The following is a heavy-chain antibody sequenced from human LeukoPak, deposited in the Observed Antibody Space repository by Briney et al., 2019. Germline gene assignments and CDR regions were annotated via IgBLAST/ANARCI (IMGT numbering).Heavy chain of an antibody. CDR2: ISIPGSI. CDR3: ARDKGSSWSDAFDI. J-gene: IGHJ3*02. D-gene: IGHD6-13*01. CDR1: GFTLSSNY. Sequence: GGSLRLSCAASGFTLSSNYMTWVRQAPGKGLEWVSVISIPGSITYADSVKGRFTTSRDNSKNTLYLQMNSLKADDTAVYYCARDKGSSWSDAFDIWGQGTMVTVSS. V-gene: IGHV3-53*01.